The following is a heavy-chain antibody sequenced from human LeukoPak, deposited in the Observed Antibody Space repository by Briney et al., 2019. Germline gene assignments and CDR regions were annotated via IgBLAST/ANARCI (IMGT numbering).Heavy chain of an antibody. D-gene: IGHD3-22*01. J-gene: IGHJ4*02. CDR3: ARVMGGYYDSSGYSQYFDY. V-gene: IGHV4-59*01. Sequence: SETLSLTCTVSGGSISSYYWSWIRQPPGKGLEWIGYIYYSGSTNYNPSLKSRVSISLDTSKNQFSLNLSSVTAADTAVYYCARVMGGYYDSSGYSQYFDYWGQGTLVTVSS. CDR2: IYYSGST. CDR1: GGSISSYY.